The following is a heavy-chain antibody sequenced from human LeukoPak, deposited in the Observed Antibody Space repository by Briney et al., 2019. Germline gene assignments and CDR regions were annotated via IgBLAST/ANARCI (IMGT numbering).Heavy chain of an antibody. V-gene: IGHV1-58*02. CDR1: GFTFTSSA. CDR2: IFVGSGNT. CDR3: AAGALVRGYYYYGMDV. J-gene: IGHJ6*02. D-gene: IGHD6-6*01. Sequence: ASVKVSCKASGFTFTSSAMQWVRQARGQRLEWIGWIFVGSGNTNYAQKFQERVTITRDMSTSTAYMELSSLRSEDTAVYYCAAGALVRGYYYYGMDVWGQGTTVTVSS.